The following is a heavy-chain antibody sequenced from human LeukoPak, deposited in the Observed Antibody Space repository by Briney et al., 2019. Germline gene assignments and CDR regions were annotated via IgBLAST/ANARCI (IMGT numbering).Heavy chain of an antibody. D-gene: IGHD2-2*01. J-gene: IGHJ4*02. V-gene: IGHV3-74*01. CDR2: INYDETTT. Sequence: GGSLRLSCAASGFNFSSYWMHWVRQAPGKGLVWISRINYDETTTSYADSVQGRFTIPRDNSKNTLYLQMNSLRAEDTAVYYCAKDAGGRYCSSTSCYPGAYWGQGTLVTVSS. CDR1: GFNFSSYW. CDR3: AKDAGGRYCSSTSCYPGAY.